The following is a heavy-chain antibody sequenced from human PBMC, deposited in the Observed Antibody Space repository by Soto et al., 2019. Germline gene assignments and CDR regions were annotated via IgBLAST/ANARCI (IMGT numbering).Heavy chain of an antibody. D-gene: IGHD3-3*01. CDR2: IHRSGSA. CDR3: VRDYYTLWFGYYVAPPSDFYYGMDV. J-gene: IGHJ6*02. V-gene: IGHV4-39*01. Sequence: SETLSLTCTVSGGTITSDNFCFVCVRQSPWIGLELMGNIHRSGSANYNPSLRSRLTISVAPSKNQFYLSLSSLTAADTATYYCVRDYYTLWFGYYVAPPSDFYYGMDVWGQGTTVTVSS. CDR1: GGTITSDNFC.